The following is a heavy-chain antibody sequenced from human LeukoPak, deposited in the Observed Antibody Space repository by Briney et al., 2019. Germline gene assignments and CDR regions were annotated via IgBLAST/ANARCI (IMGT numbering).Heavy chain of an antibody. V-gene: IGHV4-34*01. J-gene: IGHJ6*02. CDR2: INHSGST. D-gene: IGHD5-12*01. CDR1: GGSFSGYY. CDR3: ARVRLSGYGTYYYYYYGMDV. Sequence: SETLSLTCAVYGGSFSGYYWSWVRQPPGKGLEWIGEINHSGSTNYNPSLKSRVTISVDTSKNQFSLKLSSVTAADTAVYYCARVRLSGYGTYYYYYYGMDVRGQGTTVTVSS.